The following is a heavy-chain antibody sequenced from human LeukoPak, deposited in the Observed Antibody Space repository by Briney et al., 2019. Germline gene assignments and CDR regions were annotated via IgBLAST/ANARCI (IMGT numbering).Heavy chain of an antibody. V-gene: IGHV1-18*01. D-gene: IGHD3-10*01. CDR1: GYTFTSYG. Sequence: ASVKVSCKASGYTFTSYGISWVRQAPGQGLEWMGWISAYNGNTNYAQKLQGRVTMTTDTSTSTAYMELRSLRSDDTAVYYCARVLPYYYGSGSYLQNFDYWGQGTLVTVSS. J-gene: IGHJ4*02. CDR3: ARVLPYYYGSGSYLQNFDY. CDR2: ISAYNGNT.